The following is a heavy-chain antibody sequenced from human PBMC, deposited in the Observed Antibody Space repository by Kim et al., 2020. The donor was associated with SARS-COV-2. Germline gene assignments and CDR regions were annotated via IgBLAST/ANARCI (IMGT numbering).Heavy chain of an antibody. CDR2: ISGSGSKT. CDR3: AKTSSSSSSFSPLDH. CDR1: GFIFSSYA. J-gene: IGHJ4*02. D-gene: IGHD6-13*01. V-gene: IGHV3-23*01. Sequence: GGSLRLSCAASGFIFSSYAMSWVRQAPGKGLEWVSVISGSGSKTYYADSVKGRFTFSRDNSKNTLYLQMNSLRAEDTAVYYCAKTSSSSSSFSPLDHWGQGTLVTVSS.